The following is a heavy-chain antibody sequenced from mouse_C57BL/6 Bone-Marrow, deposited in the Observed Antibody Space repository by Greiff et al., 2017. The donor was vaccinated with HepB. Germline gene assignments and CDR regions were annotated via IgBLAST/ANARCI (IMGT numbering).Heavy chain of an antibody. V-gene: IGHV7-3*01. Sequence: EVMLVESGGGLVQPGGSLSLSCAASGFTFTDYYMSWVRQPPGKALEWLGFIRNKANGYTTEYSASVKGRFTISRDNSQSILYLQRNALRAEDSATYYCARYAYGSLDYWGQGTTLTVSS. CDR1: GFTFTDYY. CDR2: IRNKANGYTT. D-gene: IGHD1-1*01. CDR3: ARYAYGSLDY. J-gene: IGHJ2*01.